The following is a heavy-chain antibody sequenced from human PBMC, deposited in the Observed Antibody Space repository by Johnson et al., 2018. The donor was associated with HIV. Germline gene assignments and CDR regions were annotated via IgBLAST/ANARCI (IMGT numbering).Heavy chain of an antibody. V-gene: IGHV3-7*01. CDR2: IQQAGSEK. D-gene: IGHD3-10*01. CDR1: GFTFSRYW. J-gene: IGHJ3*02. CDR3: AREAPGGSGAFDI. Sequence: VQLVESGGGVVQPGGSLRLSCAASGFTFSRYWVSWVRQAPGKGLEWVANIQQAGSEKYYVDSVKGRCTISRDNSKNTLYLQMTSLSAEDTAVYYCAREAPGGSGAFDIWGQGTMVTVSS.